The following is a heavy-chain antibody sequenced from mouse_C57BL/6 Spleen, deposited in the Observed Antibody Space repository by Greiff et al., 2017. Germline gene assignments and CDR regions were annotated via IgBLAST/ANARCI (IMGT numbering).Heavy chain of an antibody. V-gene: IGHV1-82*01. CDR3: VRGGYGSRLSHAMDY. CDR1: GYAFSSSW. Sequence: QVQLQQSGPELVKPGASVKISCKASGYAFSSSWMNWVKPRPGKGLEWIGRIYPGDGDTNYNGKFKGKATLTADKSSSTAYMQLSSLTSEDSAVYFCVRGGYGSRLSHAMDYWGQGTSVTVSS. D-gene: IGHD1-1*01. CDR2: IYPGDGDT. J-gene: IGHJ4*01.